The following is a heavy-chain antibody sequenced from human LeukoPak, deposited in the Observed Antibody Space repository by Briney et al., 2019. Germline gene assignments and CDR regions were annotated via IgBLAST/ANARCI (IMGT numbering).Heavy chain of an antibody. D-gene: IGHD3-3*01. Sequence: GSSVKVSCKAAGGTLSSYAISWVRQAPGQGLEWMGGIIPIFGTANYAQKFQGRVTITTDESTSTAYMELSSLRSDDTAVYYCARDLLRLSYWGQGTLVTVSS. CDR1: GGTLSSYA. J-gene: IGHJ4*02. V-gene: IGHV1-69*05. CDR2: IIPIFGTA. CDR3: ARDLLRLSY.